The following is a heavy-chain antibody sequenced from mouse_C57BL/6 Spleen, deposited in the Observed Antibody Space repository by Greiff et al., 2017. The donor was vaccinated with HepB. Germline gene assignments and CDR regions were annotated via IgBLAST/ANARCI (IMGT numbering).Heavy chain of an antibody. D-gene: IGHD1-1*01. CDR1: GFTFSSYA. Sequence: EVQLVESGEGLVKPGGSLKLSCAASGFTFSSYAMSWVRQTPEKRLEWVAYISSGGDYIYYADTVKGRFTISRDNARNTLYLQMSSLKSEDTAMYYCTRESHLITTVVEGPRYAMDYWGQGTSGTVSS. V-gene: IGHV5-9-1*02. CDR3: TRESHLITTVVEGPRYAMDY. CDR2: ISSGGDYI. J-gene: IGHJ4*01.